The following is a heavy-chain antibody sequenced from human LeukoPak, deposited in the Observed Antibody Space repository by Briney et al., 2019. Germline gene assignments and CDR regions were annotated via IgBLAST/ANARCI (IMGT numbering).Heavy chain of an antibody. V-gene: IGHV3-48*03. J-gene: IGHJ6*02. CDR3: ARQGYYDILTGTVDV. D-gene: IGHD3-9*01. Sequence: GGSLRLSCAASGFTFSSYEMNWVRQAPGKGLEWVSYISSSGSTIYYADSVKGRFTIARDNAKNSLYLQMNSLRAEDTAVYYCARQGYYDILTGTVDVWGQGTTVTVSS. CDR2: ISSSGSTI. CDR1: GFTFSSYE.